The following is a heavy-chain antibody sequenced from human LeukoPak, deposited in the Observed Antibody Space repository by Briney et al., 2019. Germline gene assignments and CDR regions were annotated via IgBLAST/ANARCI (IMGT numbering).Heavy chain of an antibody. V-gene: IGHV4-34*01. CDR2: ITHGGST. CDR1: GGSFSAYS. D-gene: IGHD2-21*02. CDR3: ARLRCGDCYPNWFDP. Sequence: SETLSLTCAVYGGSFSAYSWSWIRQPPGTGLEWIGEITHGGSTTYNPSLKCPVTISVDTSKNQICLKLSCVTAAVTAGHYCARLRCGDCYPNWFDPWGQGTLVTVSS. J-gene: IGHJ5*02.